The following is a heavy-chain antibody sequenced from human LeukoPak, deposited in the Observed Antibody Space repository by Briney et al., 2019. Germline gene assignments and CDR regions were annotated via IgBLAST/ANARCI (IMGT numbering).Heavy chain of an antibody. CDR1: GYTFTSYG. CDR3: ARAPYYYDSSGYYFEQMDY. V-gene: IGHV1-18*01. J-gene: IGHJ4*02. CDR2: ISAYNGNT. Sequence: GASVKVSCKASGYTFTSYGISWVRQAPGQGLEWMGWISAYNGNTNYAQKLQGRVTMTTDTSTSTAYMELSSLRSEDTAVYYCARAPYYYDSSGYYFEQMDYWGQGTLVTVSS. D-gene: IGHD3-22*01.